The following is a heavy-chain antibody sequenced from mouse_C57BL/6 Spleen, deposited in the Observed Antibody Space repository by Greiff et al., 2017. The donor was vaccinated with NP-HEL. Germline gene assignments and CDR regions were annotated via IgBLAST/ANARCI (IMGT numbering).Heavy chain of an antibody. J-gene: IGHJ1*03. D-gene: IGHD1-1*01. V-gene: IGHV5-4*01. CDR3: AREGPYGSSYDWYFDV. CDR1: GFTFSSYA. Sequence: EVQLVESGGGLVKPGGSLKLSCAASGFTFSSYAMSWVRQTPEKRLEWVATISDGGSYTYYPDNVKGRFTISRDNAKNNLYLQMSHLKSEDTAMYYCAREGPYGSSYDWYFDVWGTGTTVTVSS. CDR2: ISDGGSYT.